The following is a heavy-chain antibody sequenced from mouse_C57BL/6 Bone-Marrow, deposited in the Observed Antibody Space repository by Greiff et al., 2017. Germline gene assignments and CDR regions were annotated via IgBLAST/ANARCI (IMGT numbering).Heavy chain of an antibody. CDR2: IYPGSGNT. V-gene: IGHV1-66*01. Sequence: VKLVESGPELVKPGASVKISCKASGYSFTSYYIHWVKQRPGQGLEWIGWIYPGSGNTKYNEKFKGKATLTADTSSSTAYMQLSSLTSEDSAVYYCAKLIYYGNPGAMDYGGQGTSVTVSS. D-gene: IGHD2-1*01. CDR3: AKLIYYGNPGAMDY. CDR1: GYSFTSYY. J-gene: IGHJ4*01.